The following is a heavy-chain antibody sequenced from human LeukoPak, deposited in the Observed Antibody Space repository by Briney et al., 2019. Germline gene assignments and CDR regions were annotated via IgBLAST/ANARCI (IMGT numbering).Heavy chain of an antibody. V-gene: IGHV1-69*13. J-gene: IGHJ4*02. CDR1: GGTFSSYA. CDR3: ARDPSNTSGRYAFFDY. D-gene: IGHD6-19*01. CDR2: IIPIFGTA. Sequence: ASVKVSCKASGGTFSSYAISWVRQAPGQGLEWMGGIIPIFGTANYAQKFQGRVTITADESTSTAYMELRSLRSDDTALYYCARDPSNTSGRYAFFDYWGQGTLVTVSS.